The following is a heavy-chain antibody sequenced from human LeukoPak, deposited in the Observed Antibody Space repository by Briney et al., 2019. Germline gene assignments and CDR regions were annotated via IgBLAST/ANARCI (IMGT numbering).Heavy chain of an antibody. J-gene: IGHJ4*02. CDR1: GFTFSSYT. Sequence: GRSLRLSCAASGFTFSSYTLNWVRQAPGKGLEWGSSISSSGSSIYYADSVKGRFSISRDNAKNSLYLQMNSLRAEDTAVYYCTKAGVKALSRFDYWGQGTLVTVSS. D-gene: IGHD4-23*01. CDR3: TKAGVKALSRFDY. CDR2: ISSSGSSI. V-gene: IGHV3-21*04.